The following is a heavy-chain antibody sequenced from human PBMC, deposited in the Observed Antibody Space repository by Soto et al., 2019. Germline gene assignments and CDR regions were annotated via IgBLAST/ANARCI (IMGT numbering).Heavy chain of an antibody. CDR2: IYYSGST. D-gene: IGHD3-22*01. V-gene: IGHV4-30-4*01. Sequence: PSETLSLTCTVSGGSISSGDYYWSWIRQPPGKGLEWIGYIYYSGSTYYNPSLKSRVTISVDTSKNQFSLKLSSVTAADTAVYYCARDLRSYYYDSSGYYTDYWGQGTLVTVSS. J-gene: IGHJ4*02. CDR3: ARDLRSYYYDSSGYYTDY. CDR1: GGSISSGDYY.